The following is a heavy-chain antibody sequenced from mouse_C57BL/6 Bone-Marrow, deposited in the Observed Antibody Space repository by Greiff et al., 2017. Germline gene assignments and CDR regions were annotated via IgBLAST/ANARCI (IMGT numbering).Heavy chain of an antibody. J-gene: IGHJ1*03. Sequence: QVQLQQPGAELVTPGASVKMSCKASGYTFTSYWITWVTQRPGQGLEWIGDIYPGSGSTNYNEKFKSKATLTVDTSSSTAYMQLSSLTSEDAAVYYCARPYYSNYWYFDVWGTGTTVTVSS. CDR2: IYPGSGST. CDR1: GYTFTSYW. D-gene: IGHD2-5*01. V-gene: IGHV1-55*01. CDR3: ARPYYSNYWYFDV.